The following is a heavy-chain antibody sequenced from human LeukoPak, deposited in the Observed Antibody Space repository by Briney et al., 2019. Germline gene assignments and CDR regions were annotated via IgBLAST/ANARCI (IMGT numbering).Heavy chain of an antibody. CDR1: GYTFTGYY. CDR2: INPNSGGT. V-gene: IGHV1-2*02. Sequence: ASVKVSCKASGYTFTGYYMHWVRQAPGQGLEWMGWINPNSGGTNYAQRFQGRVTMTRDTSISTAYMELSRLRSDDTAVYYCARDPSYYDSSGGDWGQGALVTVSS. J-gene: IGHJ4*02. D-gene: IGHD3-22*01. CDR3: ARDPSYYDSSGGD.